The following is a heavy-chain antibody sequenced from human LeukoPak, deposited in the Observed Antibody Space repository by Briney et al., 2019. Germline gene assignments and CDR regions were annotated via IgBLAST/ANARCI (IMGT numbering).Heavy chain of an antibody. CDR1: GYIFTGYY. CDR2: IKPNTADT. D-gene: IGHD5-24*01. V-gene: IGHV1-2*02. CDR3: AREGDGYNYFDY. J-gene: IGHJ4*02. Sequence: ASVNVSCKASGYIFTGYYIHWVRQPPGQGLEWMGWIKPNTADTKYDQNFRGRVTMTRDTSTSTAYMELSRLTSDDTAVYHCAREGDGYNYFDYWGQGTLVTVSS.